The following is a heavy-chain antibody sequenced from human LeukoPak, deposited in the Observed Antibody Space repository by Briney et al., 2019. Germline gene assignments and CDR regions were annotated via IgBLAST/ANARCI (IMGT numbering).Heavy chain of an antibody. CDR1: GGSISSYY. CDR2: IYYSGST. CDR3: ARGHRVYDAFDI. Sequence: SETLSLTCTVSGGSISSYYWSWIRQPPGKGLEWIGYIYYSGSTNYNPSLKSRVTISVDTSKNQFSLKLSSVTAADTAVYYCARGHRVYDAFDIWAKGQWSPSLQ. D-gene: IGHD3-10*01. V-gene: IGHV4-59*01. J-gene: IGHJ3*02.